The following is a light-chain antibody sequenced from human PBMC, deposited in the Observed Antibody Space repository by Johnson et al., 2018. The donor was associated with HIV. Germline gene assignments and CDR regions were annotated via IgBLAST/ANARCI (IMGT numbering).Light chain of an antibody. CDR3: GTWDSSLTSYV. Sequence: QSILTQPPSVSAAPGQKVTISCSGSTSNIGNNYVSWYQQLPGTAPKLLIYDNNKRPSGIPDRFSGSKSGPSATLGITGLQTGDEADYYCGTWDSSLTSYVFGAGTKVTVL. V-gene: IGLV1-51*01. CDR2: DNN. CDR1: TSNIGNNY. J-gene: IGLJ1*01.